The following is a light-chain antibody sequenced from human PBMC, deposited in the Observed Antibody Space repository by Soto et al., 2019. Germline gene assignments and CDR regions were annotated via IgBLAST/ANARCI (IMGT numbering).Light chain of an antibody. J-gene: IGLJ2*01. CDR1: SSDVGGYNF. CDR3: SSYTSSNTVV. Sequence: QSALTQPASVSGSPGQSITISCTGTSSDVGGYNFVSWYQHHPGKAPKLMIYEVSNRPSVASNRFSGSKSGNTASLTISGLQAEDEADYYCSSYTSSNTVVFGGGTKLTVL. CDR2: EVS. V-gene: IGLV2-14*01.